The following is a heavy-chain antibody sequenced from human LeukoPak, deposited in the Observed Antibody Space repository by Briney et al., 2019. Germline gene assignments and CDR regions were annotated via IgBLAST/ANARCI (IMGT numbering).Heavy chain of an antibody. D-gene: IGHD3-16*01. J-gene: IGHJ4*02. Sequence: GGSLRLSCATSGFTFNIYAMNRVRQAPGKGQEWVSIISGNGINTYYADSVKGRFTISRDDSKNTLYLQMNSLRVDDTAIYYCARGVSDWGQGTLVTVAS. CDR3: ARGVSD. V-gene: IGHV3-23*01. CDR1: GFTFNIYA. CDR2: ISGNGINT.